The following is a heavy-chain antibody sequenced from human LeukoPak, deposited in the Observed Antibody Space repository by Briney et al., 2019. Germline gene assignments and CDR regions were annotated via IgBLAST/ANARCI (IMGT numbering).Heavy chain of an antibody. CDR1: GFSGSDYF. J-gene: IGHJ6*02. D-gene: IGHD3-10*01. CDR2: IYSGGAT. V-gene: IGHV3-66*01. Sequence: GGSLRLSCAVSGFSGSDYFLSWVRQAPGKGLEWVSSIYSGGATYYADSVKGRFAISRDRSRSTLYLQMNRLRAEDTAVYYCSGCTWNYCGIDVWGQGTAVTVSS. CDR3: SGCTWNYCGIDV.